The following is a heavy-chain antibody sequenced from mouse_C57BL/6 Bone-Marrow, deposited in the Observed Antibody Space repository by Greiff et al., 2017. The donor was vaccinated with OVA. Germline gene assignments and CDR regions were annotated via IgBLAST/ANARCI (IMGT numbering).Heavy chain of an antibody. J-gene: IGHJ3*01. Sequence: VQRVESGAELVRPGTSVKVSCKASGYAFTNYLIEWVKQRPGQGLEWIGVINPGSGGTNYNEKFKGKATLTADKSSSTAYMQLSSLTSEDSAVYFGARDYYGSPRDWGQGTLVTVSA. CDR1: GYAFTNYL. CDR2: INPGSGGT. CDR3: ARDYYGSPRD. V-gene: IGHV1-54*01. D-gene: IGHD1-1*01.